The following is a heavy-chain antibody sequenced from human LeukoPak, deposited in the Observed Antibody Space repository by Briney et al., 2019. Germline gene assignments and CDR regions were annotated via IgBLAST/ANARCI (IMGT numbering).Heavy chain of an antibody. J-gene: IGHJ6*02. Sequence: PGGSLRLSCAASGFTVSSNYMSWVRQAPGKGLEWVSVIYSGGSTYYADSVKGRFTISRDNSKNTLYLQMNSLRAEDTAVYYCAKDYYDTFGMDVWGQGTTVTVSS. CDR3: AKDYYDTFGMDV. V-gene: IGHV3-53*01. CDR1: GFTVSSNY. D-gene: IGHD3-22*01. CDR2: IYSGGST.